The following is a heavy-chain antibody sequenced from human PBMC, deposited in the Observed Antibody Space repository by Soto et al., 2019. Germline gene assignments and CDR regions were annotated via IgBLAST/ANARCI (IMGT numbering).Heavy chain of an antibody. J-gene: IGHJ6*02. V-gene: IGHV1-18*01. CDR3: ARDRIAAAGRYYYYYYGMDV. CDR2: LSAYNGNT. D-gene: IGHD6-13*01. CDR1: GYTFTSYG. Sequence: QVQLVQSGAEVKKPGASVKVSCKASGYTFTSYGISWVRQAPGQGLEWMGWLSAYNGNTNYAQKLQGRVTMTTDTSTSTAYMELRSLRSDDTAVYYCARDRIAAAGRYYYYYYGMDVWGQGTTVTVSS.